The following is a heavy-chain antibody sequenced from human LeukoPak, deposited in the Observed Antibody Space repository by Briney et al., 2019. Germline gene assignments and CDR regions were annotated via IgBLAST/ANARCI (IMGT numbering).Heavy chain of an antibody. CDR2: ISGHGGNT. CDR3: AKDRARLASYNWFEP. CDR1: GFTFINYA. V-gene: IGHV3-23*01. D-gene: IGHD3-10*01. J-gene: IGHJ5*02. Sequence: QAGGSLRLSCAASGFTFINYAMSWVRPAPGKGLEWVSAISGHGGNTYYADSVKGRFTISRDNSNNTLYLQMNSLRAEDTAVYFCAKDRARLASYNWFEPWGQGTLVTVSS.